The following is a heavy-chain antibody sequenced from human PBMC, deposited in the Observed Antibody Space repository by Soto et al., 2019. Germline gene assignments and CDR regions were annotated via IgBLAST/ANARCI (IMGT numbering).Heavy chain of an antibody. J-gene: IGHJ4*02. Sequence: QVQLVQSGAEVKKPGSSVKVSCLASRGTFTRYAINWVRQAPGHGLEWLGALVPQFGTPNYAQKFQDRVTMVADESTNTTSMEVRGLTSDDTAVYYCARQNRDTPMVPFDVWGQGTLVTVSS. CDR2: LVPQFGTP. V-gene: IGHV1-69*01. D-gene: IGHD5-18*01. CDR3: ARQNRDTPMVPFDV. CDR1: RGTFTRYA.